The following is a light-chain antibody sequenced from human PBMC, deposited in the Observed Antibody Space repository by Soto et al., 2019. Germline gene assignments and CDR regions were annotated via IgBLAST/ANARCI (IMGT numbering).Light chain of an antibody. Sequence: EIVLTQSPGTLSLSPGERATLSCRASQSVSSIFLAWYQQKPGQAPRLLIYGASSRATGIPDRFSGSGSGTDFTLNISRLETEDVEVYSCQQCGSSPYTFGQGTKLEIK. CDR1: QSVSSIF. CDR3: QQCGSSPYT. J-gene: IGKJ2*01. CDR2: GAS. V-gene: IGKV3-20*01.